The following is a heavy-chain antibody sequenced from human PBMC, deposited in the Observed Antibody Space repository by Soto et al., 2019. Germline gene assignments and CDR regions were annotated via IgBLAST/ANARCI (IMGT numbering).Heavy chain of an antibody. Sequence: ASVKVSCKVSGYTLTELSMHWVRQAPGKGLEWMGGFDPEDGETIYAQKFQGRVTMTEDTSTDTAYMELSSLRSEDTAVYYCATDISLSGCSSTSCYKPTRAFDIWGQGTMVTVSS. D-gene: IGHD2-2*02. CDR1: GYTLTELS. V-gene: IGHV1-24*01. CDR2: FDPEDGET. CDR3: ATDISLSGCSSTSCYKPTRAFDI. J-gene: IGHJ3*02.